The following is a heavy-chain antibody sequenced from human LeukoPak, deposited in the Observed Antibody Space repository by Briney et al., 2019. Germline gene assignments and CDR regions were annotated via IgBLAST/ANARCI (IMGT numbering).Heavy chain of an antibody. Sequence: GGSLRLSCAASGFTFTSYGMRWVRQAPGKGLEWVAVISYEGSNKYYADSVKGRFTISRDNSKNALCLQMNSLRAEDTAVYYCAKGRRGSSGWYADYWGQGTLVTVSS. CDR1: GFTFTSYG. D-gene: IGHD6-19*01. J-gene: IGHJ4*02. V-gene: IGHV3-30*18. CDR2: ISYEGSNK. CDR3: AKGRRGSSGWYADY.